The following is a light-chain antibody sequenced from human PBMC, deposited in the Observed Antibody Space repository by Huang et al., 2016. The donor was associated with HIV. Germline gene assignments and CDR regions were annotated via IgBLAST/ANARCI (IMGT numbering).Light chain of an antibody. CDR3: QQYYTTPRDT. CDR1: QALRRS. Sequence: DIQMTQSPSSLSASVGDRVTVTCRASQALRRSLDWYQQKPGKAPKLLLFAASSLESGAPSRFSGSGSGTDYTLTISSLQPEDFATYYCQQYYTTPRDTFGQGTRLAIK. J-gene: IGKJ5*01. V-gene: IGKV1-NL1*01. CDR2: AAS.